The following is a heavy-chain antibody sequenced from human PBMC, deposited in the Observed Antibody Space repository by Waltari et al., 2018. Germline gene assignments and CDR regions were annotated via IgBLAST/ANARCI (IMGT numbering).Heavy chain of an antibody. V-gene: IGHV1-69-2*01. D-gene: IGHD1-1*01. CDR1: AHTFTDYY. CDR2: IEPEDGET. Sequence: EVQLIQSGAEVKKPGATVKISCKASAHTFTDYYIHWMQQAPGKGLVWMGLIEPEDGETVYAENCQGRVTITADRSTDTVYMELSSVRSEDTAVYYCASDTTGNVGAFDIWGQGTMVTVSS. J-gene: IGHJ3*02. CDR3: ASDTTGNVGAFDI.